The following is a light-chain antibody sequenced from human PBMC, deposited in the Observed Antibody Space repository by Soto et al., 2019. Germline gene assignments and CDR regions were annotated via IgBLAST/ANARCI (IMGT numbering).Light chain of an antibody. Sequence: QSALTQPPSASGTPGQRVTISCSGSSSNIGSNTVNWYQKLPGTAPKLLIYSNNQRPSGVPDRFSGSKSGTSASLAISGLQSEDEAEYYCAAWDDSLNAYVFGTGTKLTVL. V-gene: IGLV1-44*01. J-gene: IGLJ1*01. CDR2: SNN. CDR1: SSNIGSNT. CDR3: AAWDDSLNAYV.